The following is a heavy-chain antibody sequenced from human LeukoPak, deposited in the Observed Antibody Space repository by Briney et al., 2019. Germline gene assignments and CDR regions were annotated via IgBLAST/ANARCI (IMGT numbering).Heavy chain of an antibody. CDR2: IYTSGST. J-gene: IGHJ6*03. V-gene: IGHV4-4*07. CDR1: GGSISSYY. D-gene: IGHD6-19*01. CDR3: ARDISSGWYGPSLYYYYYMDV. Sequence: PSETLSLTCTVSGGSISSYYWSWIRQPAGKGLEWIGRIYTSGSTNYNPSLKSRVTMSVDTSKNQFSLKLSSVTAADTAVYYCARDISSGWYGPSLYYYYYMDVWAKGPRSPSP.